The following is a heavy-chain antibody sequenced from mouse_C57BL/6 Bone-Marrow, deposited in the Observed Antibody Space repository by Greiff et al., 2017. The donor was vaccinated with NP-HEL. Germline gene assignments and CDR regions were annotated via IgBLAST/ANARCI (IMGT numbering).Heavy chain of an antibody. V-gene: IGHV5-2*01. CDR1: EYEFPSHD. CDR3: ARLGDYGAWFAY. J-gene: IGHJ3*01. D-gene: IGHD2-4*01. Sequence: EVKLMESGGGLVQPGESLKLSCESNEYEFPSHDMSWVRKTPEKRLELVAAINSEGGSTYYPDTMERRFIISRDNTKKTLYLQMSSLRSEDTALYYCARLGDYGAWFAYWGQGTLVTVSA. CDR2: INSEGGST.